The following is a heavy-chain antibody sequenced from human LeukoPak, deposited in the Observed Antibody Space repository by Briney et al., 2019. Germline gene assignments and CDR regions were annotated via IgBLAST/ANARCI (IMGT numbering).Heavy chain of an antibody. CDR3: SRRWNYGRNYYIDI. CDR1: GGSFSNYY. CDR2: INDNGRA. Sequence: WETLTLTCAGYGGSFSNYYWNWIRQPPGKGLEWLGEINDNGRANYNPSLMSRVTVSVDTSRNQFSLRLTSVTATDTAVYYCSRRWNYGRNYYIDIWGKGATVSVSS. V-gene: IGHV4-34*01. J-gene: IGHJ6*03. D-gene: IGHD1-7*01.